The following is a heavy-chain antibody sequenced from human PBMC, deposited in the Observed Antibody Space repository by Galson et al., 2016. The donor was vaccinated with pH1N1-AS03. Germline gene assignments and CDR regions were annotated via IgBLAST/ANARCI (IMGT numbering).Heavy chain of an antibody. CDR3: AKSPGYCSAGSCSDQGYFDS. J-gene: IGHJ4*02. Sequence: SLRLSCAASGFTFPGYGMHWVRQAPGKGLEWVAFIQYDESYKNYAGSVRGRFTISRDISRSTLYLQMNSLRGGDTALYYCAKSPGYCSAGSCSDQGYFDSWGQGTLVTVSS. V-gene: IGHV3-30*02. CDR2: IQYDESYK. CDR1: GFTFPGYG. D-gene: IGHD2-15*01.